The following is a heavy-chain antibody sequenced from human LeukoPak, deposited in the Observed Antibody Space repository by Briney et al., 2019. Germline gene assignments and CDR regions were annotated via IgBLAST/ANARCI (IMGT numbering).Heavy chain of an antibody. Sequence: GESLKISCKGSGYTFTTYRIGWVRQMPGKGLEWMGIIYPGDSDTRYSPSFQGQVTISADKSISTAYLQWSSLKASDTAMYYCARLAPSPYSSSRTINYYGMDVWGQGTTVTVSS. CDR2: IYPGDSDT. CDR3: ARLAPSPYSSSRTINYYGMDV. CDR1: GYTFTTYR. D-gene: IGHD6-13*01. J-gene: IGHJ6*02. V-gene: IGHV5-51*01.